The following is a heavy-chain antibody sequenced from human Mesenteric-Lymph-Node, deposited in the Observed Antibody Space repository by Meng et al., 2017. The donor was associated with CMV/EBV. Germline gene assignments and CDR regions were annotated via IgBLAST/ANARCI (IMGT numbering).Heavy chain of an antibody. CDR1: GYTFTDYY. CDR2: INPNNGET. J-gene: IGHJ5*02. CDR3: ARGVGSVDPRFDP. V-gene: IGHV1-2*02. D-gene: IGHD1-26*01. Sequence: ASVTVSCKASGYTFTDYYIHWVRQAPGQGLEWMGWINPNNGETNYLQKFQGRVTMTRDTSITTAYMDLHRLTSDDTAVYYCARGVGSVDPRFDPWGQGTLVTVSS.